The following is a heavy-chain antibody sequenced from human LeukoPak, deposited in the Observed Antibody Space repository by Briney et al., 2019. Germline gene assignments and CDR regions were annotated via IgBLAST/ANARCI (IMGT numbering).Heavy chain of an antibody. D-gene: IGHD3-3*01. CDR2: IDYDSSHI. Sequence: GGSLRLSCAHPGDSSLAAITKAGRQVPGKGLEWVSSIDYDSSHIYYAASVRGRFTISRDNARNSVYLQMNSLRVEDTAVYYCKMNVLRSCRVRHYDYWGQGTLVAVSS. J-gene: IGHJ4*02. CDR1: GDSSLAAIT. V-gene: IGHV3-21*01. CDR3: KMNVLRSCRVRHYDY.